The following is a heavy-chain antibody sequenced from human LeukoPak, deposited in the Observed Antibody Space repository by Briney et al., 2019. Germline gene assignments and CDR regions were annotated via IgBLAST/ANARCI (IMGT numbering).Heavy chain of an antibody. V-gene: IGHV3-48*04. CDR1: GFNFSSYS. Sequence: GGSLRLSCAASGFNFSSYSMNWVRQVPGKGPEWISYISTSSSTIYYADSVKGRFTISRDNAQSSLFLQMNSLRAEDTAVYYCARDFNMAIYYFDYWGQGTLVTVSS. CDR2: ISTSSSTI. CDR3: ARDFNMAIYYFDY. J-gene: IGHJ4*02. D-gene: IGHD2/OR15-2a*01.